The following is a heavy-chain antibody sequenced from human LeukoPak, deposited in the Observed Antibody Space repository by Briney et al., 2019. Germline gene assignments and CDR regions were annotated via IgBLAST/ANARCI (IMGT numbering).Heavy chain of an antibody. J-gene: IGHJ3*02. V-gene: IGHV1-18*01. Sequence: GASVKVSCKASGYTFTSYGISWVRQAPGQGLEWMGWISTYNGNTKYAQKLQGRVTMTTDTSTRTAYMELRSLRSDDTAVYYCAISLLWRSSGYDPLDAFDIWGQGTMVTVSS. CDR2: ISTYNGNT. CDR3: AISLLWRSSGYDPLDAFDI. CDR1: GYTFTSYG. D-gene: IGHD5-12*01.